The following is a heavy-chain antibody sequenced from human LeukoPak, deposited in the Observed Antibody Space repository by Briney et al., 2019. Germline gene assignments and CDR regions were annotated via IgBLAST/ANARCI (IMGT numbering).Heavy chain of an antibody. V-gene: IGHV1-69*04. Sequence: SVTVSCKASGGTFSSYAISWVRQAPGQGLEWMGRIIPILGIANYAQKFQGRVTITADKSTSTAYMELSSLRTEDTAMYYCASPPGSLTGYLNPDYWGQGTLVTVSS. CDR3: ASPPGSLTGYLNPDY. J-gene: IGHJ4*02. CDR2: IIPILGIA. D-gene: IGHD3-9*01. CDR1: GGTFSSYA.